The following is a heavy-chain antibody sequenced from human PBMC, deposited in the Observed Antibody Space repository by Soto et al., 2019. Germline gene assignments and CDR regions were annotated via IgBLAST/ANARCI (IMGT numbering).Heavy chain of an antibody. V-gene: IGHV1-69*13. J-gene: IGHJ6*02. CDR1: GGTFSSYA. CDR3: ARDGPYYDFWSGYYRMHYYYGMDV. CDR2: IIPIFGTA. D-gene: IGHD3-3*01. Sequence: SVKVSCKASGGTFSSYAISWVRQAPGQGLEWMGGIIPIFGTANYAQKFQGRVTITADESTSTAYMELSSLRSEDTAVYYCARDGPYYDFWSGYYRMHYYYGMDVWGQGTTVTVSS.